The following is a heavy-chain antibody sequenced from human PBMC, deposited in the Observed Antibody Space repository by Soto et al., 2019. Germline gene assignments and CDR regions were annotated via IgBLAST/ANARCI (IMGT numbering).Heavy chain of an antibody. Sequence: PGGSLRLSCAASGLTFSNTWIHWVRQVPGQGLVWVSRINSDGSSIIYADSVKGRFTLSRDNAKNTVHLQMSSLRVEDTAVYYCAKDWYHTIDSWGQGIPVTVS. V-gene: IGHV3-74*01. CDR1: GLTFSNTW. CDR3: AKDWYHTIDS. CDR2: INSDGSSI. J-gene: IGHJ4*02. D-gene: IGHD1-20*01.